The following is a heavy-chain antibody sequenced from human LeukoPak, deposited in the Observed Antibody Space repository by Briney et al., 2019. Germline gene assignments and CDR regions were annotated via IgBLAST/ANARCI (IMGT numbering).Heavy chain of an antibody. V-gene: IGHV3-23*01. J-gene: IGHJ4*02. CDR3: AKDRDY. Sequence: PGGSLRLFCAASGFTFSSCAMSWVRQAPGKGLEWVSAISESGDATYYADSVRGRFTISRDNSKNTLYLQMNRLRVDDTAIYYCAKDRDYWGQGTLVTVSS. CDR2: ISESGDAT. CDR1: GFTFSSCA.